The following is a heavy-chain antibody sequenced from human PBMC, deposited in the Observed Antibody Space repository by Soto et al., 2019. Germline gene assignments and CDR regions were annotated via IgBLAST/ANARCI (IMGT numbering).Heavy chain of an antibody. D-gene: IGHD3-10*01. J-gene: IGHJ2*01. V-gene: IGHV4-34*01. CDR1: GGSFSGYY. Sequence: QVHLQQWGAGLLKPSETLSLTCAVYGGSFSGYYWSWIRQPPGKGLEWIGEINNGGSSNYNPSLKSRGSMSVGTSNNQFSLKLTSVTAADTAVYYCARGRGDGYNQNWYFELWGRGTLVTVSS. CDR3: ARGRGDGYNQNWYFEL. CDR2: INNGGSS.